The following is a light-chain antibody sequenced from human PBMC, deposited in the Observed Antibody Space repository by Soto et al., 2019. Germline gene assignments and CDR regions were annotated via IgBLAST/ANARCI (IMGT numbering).Light chain of an antibody. V-gene: IGKV1-12*01. Sequence: DIQMTQSPSSVSASVGDRVTMTCRASQGINSWLAWYQQKPGKAPKLLIYAASNLQSGVPSRFSGSGSGTDFTLTISSLQPEDFAVYYCQQYNNWPWTFGQGTKVDIK. CDR3: QQYNNWPWT. CDR2: AAS. J-gene: IGKJ1*01. CDR1: QGINSW.